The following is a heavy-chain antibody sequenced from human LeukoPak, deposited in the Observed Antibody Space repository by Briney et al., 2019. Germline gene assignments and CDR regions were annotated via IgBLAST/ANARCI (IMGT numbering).Heavy chain of an antibody. D-gene: IGHD6-19*01. CDR3: ARGNPSLYSSGWYPFDY. V-gene: IGHV4-61*02. CDR2: IYTSGST. Sequence: PSQTLSLTCTVSGGSISSGSYYWSWIRQPAGKGLEWIGRIYTSGSTNYNPSLKSRVTISVDTSKNQFSLKLSSVAAADTAPYYCARGNPSLYSSGWYPFDYWGQGTLVTVSS. J-gene: IGHJ4*02. CDR1: GGSISSGSYY.